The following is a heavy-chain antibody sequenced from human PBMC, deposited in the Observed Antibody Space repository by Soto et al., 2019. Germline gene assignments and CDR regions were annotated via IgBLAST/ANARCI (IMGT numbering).Heavy chain of an antibody. V-gene: IGHV4-59*01. J-gene: IGHJ6*03. Sequence: PSETLSLTCTVSGGSISSYYWSWIRQPPGKGLEWIGYIYYSGSTNYNPSLKSRVTISVDTSKNQFSLKLSSVTAADTAVYYCARDSTNCSSTSCYVTPRSYYYYYMDVWGKGTTVTVSS. CDR3: ARDSTNCSSTSCYVTPRSYYYYYMDV. D-gene: IGHD2-2*01. CDR2: IYYSGST. CDR1: GGSISSYY.